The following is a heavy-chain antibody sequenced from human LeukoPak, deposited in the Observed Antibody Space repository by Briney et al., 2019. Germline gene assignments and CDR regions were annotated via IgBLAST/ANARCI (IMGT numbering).Heavy chain of an antibody. CDR1: GYTFTGYY. D-gene: IGHD1-26*01. V-gene: IGHV1-2*02. CDR2: INPNSGGT. CDR3: ARALVGATDWFDP. J-gene: IGHJ5*02. Sequence: ASVKVSCKASGYTFTGYYMHWVRRAPGQGLEWMGWINPNSGGTNYAQKFQGRVTMTRDTSISTAYMELSRLRSDDTAVYYCARALVGATDWFDPWGQGTLVTVSS.